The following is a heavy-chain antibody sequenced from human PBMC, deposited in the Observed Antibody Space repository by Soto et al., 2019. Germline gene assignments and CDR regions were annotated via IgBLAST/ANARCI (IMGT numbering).Heavy chain of an antibody. CDR2: IYYSGST. J-gene: IGHJ5*02. CDR1: GGSISSGGYY. CDR3: ARDSIGNWFDT. V-gene: IGHV4-31*03. Sequence: SETLSLTCTVSGGSISSGGYYWSWIRQHPGKGLEWIGYIYYSGSTYYNPSLKSRVTISVDTSKNQFSLKLSSVTAADTAVYYCARDSIGNWFDTWGQGTLVTVSS. D-gene: IGHD3-3*01.